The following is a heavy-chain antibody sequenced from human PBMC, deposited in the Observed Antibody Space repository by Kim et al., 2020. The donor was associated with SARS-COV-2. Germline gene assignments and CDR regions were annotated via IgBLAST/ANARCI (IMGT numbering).Heavy chain of an antibody. J-gene: IGHJ5*02. CDR1: GGSFSGYY. D-gene: IGHD2-2*01. Sequence: SETLSLTCAVYGGSFSGYYWSWIRQPPGKGLEWIGEINHSGSTNYNPSLKSRVTISVDTSKNQFSLKLSSVTAADTAVYYCVPFDCSSTSCYNWFDPWGQGTLVTVSS. CDR2: INHSGST. CDR3: VPFDCSSTSCYNWFDP. V-gene: IGHV4-34*01.